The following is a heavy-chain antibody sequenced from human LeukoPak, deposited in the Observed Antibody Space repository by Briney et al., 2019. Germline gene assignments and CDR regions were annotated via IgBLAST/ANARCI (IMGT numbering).Heavy chain of an antibody. CDR1: GFTFTSYW. CDR3: ARGRAGGPDIFVM. CDR2: LRNDYGST. Sequence: PGGSLRLSFAVTGFTFTSYWMHWVRQVPGKGLVWVARLRNDYGSTHYADSVKGRFTISRDSAKNTLYLQVNALRDEETDRYYCARGRAGGPDIFVMWGEGTIVAVSS. V-gene: IGHV3-74*01. D-gene: IGHD3-9*01. J-gene: IGHJ3*02.